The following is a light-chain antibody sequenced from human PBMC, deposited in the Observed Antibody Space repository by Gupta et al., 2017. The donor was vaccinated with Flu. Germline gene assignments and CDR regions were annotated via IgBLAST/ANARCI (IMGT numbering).Light chain of an antibody. V-gene: IGKV1-39*01. CDR3: QQSYSTPLYT. Sequence: SLSAAVGDRVTITCRASQSISSYLNWYQQKPGKAPKLLIYAASSLQSGVPSRFSGSGSGTDFTLTISSLQPEDFATYYCQQSYSTPLYTFGQGTKLEIK. CDR1: QSISSY. CDR2: AAS. J-gene: IGKJ2*01.